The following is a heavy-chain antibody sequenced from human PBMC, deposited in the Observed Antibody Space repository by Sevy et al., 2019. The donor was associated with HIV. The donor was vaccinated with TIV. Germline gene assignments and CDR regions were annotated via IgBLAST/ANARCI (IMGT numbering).Heavy chain of an antibody. CDR2: ISTYNGKT. CDR3: ARGRGIAVAGGGYYSDY. CDR1: GYTFSRSV. V-gene: IGHV1-18*04. D-gene: IGHD6-19*01. J-gene: IGHJ4*02. Sequence: ASVKVSCMASGYTFSRSVITWVRQAPGQGLEWMGWISTYNGKTNYAQKFQDRVTMTTDTSTKTAYMEMRSLRSDDTAIYFCARGRGIAVAGGGYYSDYWGQRSLVTVSS.